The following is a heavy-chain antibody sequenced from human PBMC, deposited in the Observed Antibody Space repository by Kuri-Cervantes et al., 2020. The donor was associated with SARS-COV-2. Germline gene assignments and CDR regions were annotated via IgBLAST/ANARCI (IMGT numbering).Heavy chain of an antibody. CDR1: GYSFTSYW. J-gene: IGHJ6*02. V-gene: IGHV5-10-1*01. D-gene: IGHD3-10*01. CDR2: IDPSDSYT. CDR3: ARKPSGSGYNYGMDV. Sequence: GESLKISRKGSGYSFTSYWISWVRQVPGKGLEWMGRIDPSDSYTNYSPSFQGHVTISADKSISTAYLQWSSLKASDTAMYYCARKPSGSGYNYGMDVWGQGTTVTVSS.